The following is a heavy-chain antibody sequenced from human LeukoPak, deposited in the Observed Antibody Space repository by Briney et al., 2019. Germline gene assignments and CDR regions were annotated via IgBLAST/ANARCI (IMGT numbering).Heavy chain of an antibody. Sequence: GRSLRLSCAASGFTFSSYGMHWVRQAPGKGLEWVAFIRYDGSNKYYADSVKGRFTISRDNSKNTLYLQMNSLRAEDTAVYYCAKEYYDSSGYHRGYFDYWGQGTLVTVSS. J-gene: IGHJ4*02. V-gene: IGHV3-30*02. CDR2: IRYDGSNK. CDR3: AKEYYDSSGYHRGYFDY. D-gene: IGHD3-22*01. CDR1: GFTFSSYG.